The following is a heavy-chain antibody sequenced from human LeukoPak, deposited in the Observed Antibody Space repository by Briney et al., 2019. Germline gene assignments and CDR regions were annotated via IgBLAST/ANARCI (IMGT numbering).Heavy chain of an antibody. CDR3: ASGERWTNAFDI. D-gene: IGHD5-24*01. V-gene: IGHV4-31*03. Sequence: SETLSLTCTVSGGSISSGGYYWSWIRQHPGKGLEWIGYIYYSGSTYYNPSLKSRVTISVDTSKNQFSLKLSSVTAADTAVYYCASGERWTNAFDIWGQGTMVTVSS. J-gene: IGHJ3*02. CDR1: GGSISSGGYY. CDR2: IYYSGST.